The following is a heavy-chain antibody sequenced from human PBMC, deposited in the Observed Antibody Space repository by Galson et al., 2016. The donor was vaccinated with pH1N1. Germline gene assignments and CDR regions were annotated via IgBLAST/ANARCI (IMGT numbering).Heavy chain of an antibody. J-gene: IGHJ5*02. CDR2: ISHDSGSRII. V-gene: IGHV3-48*01. Sequence: SLRLSCAASGLSFSNHGMNWVRQAPGKGLEWIAYISHDSGSRIIHYADSVKGRFTISRDDAKTSLYLQMNSLRAEDTAVYYCARVPVNHDNWFDRWGQGTLVTVSS. CDR1: GLSFSNHG. CDR3: ARVPVNHDNWFDR.